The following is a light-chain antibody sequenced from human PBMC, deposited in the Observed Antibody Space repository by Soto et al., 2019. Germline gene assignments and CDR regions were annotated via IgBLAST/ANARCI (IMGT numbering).Light chain of an antibody. Sequence: QSVLTQPPSVSGAPGERGTISCTGGSSNNGGTYDGQGDQQVPGTAPKLLIYGNSNRPSGVPDRFSGSKSGTSASLAITGLQADDEADYYCQSYDSSLSAHYVFGTGTKVTVL. CDR1: SSNNGGTYD. CDR3: QSYDSSLSAHYV. J-gene: IGLJ1*01. V-gene: IGLV1-40*01. CDR2: GNS.